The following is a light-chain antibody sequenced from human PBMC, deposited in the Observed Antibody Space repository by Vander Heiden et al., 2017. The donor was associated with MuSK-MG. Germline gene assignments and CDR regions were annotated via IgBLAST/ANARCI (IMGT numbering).Light chain of an antibody. CDR2: GNT. Sequence: QSVLTQPPSVSGAPGQRVTISCTGRSSNIGAGQDVNWYQQLPGTAPKLLMYGNTYRPSGVPDRFSASKSGTSASLAITGLQAEDEADYSCQSYDNSLNGYVFGTGTKVTVL. CDR3: QSYDNSLNGYV. CDR1: SSNIGAGQD. J-gene: IGLJ1*01. V-gene: IGLV1-40*01.